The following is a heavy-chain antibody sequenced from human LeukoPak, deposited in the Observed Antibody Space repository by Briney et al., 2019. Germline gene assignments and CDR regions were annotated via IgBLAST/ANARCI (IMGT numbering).Heavy chain of an antibody. CDR2: IWYDGSNK. CDR3: ARDSSPGIAAAGFDY. J-gene: IGHJ4*02. D-gene: IGHD6-13*01. Sequence: GGSLRLSCEASGFTFSSCGLHWVRQAPGTGLEWVAVIWYDGSNKYYADSVKGRFTISRDNSKNTLYLQMSSLRAEDAALYYCARDSSPGIAAAGFDYWGQGTLVTVSS. V-gene: IGHV3-33*01. CDR1: GFTFSSCG.